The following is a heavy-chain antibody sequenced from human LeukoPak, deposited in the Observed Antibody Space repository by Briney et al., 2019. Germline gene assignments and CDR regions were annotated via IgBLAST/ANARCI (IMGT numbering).Heavy chain of an antibody. CDR3: ARVPIRRHYESTGYYYEDP. D-gene: IGHD3-22*01. CDR1: GYTFTGYY. V-gene: IGHV1-2*02. CDR2: INPNSGGA. J-gene: IGHJ5*02. Sequence: GASVKVSCKASGYTFTGYYMHWVRQAPGQGLEWMGWINPNSGGANYALKFQGRVTMTRDTSISTAYMELSRLRSDDTAVYYCARVPIRRHYESTGYYYEDPWGQGTLVTVSS.